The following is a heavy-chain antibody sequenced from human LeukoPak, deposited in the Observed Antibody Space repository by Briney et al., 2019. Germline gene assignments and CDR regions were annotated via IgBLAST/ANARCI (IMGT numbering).Heavy chain of an antibody. V-gene: IGHV3-11*01. Sequence: GGSLRLSCAASGFTFSDYYMSWIRQAPGKGLEWVSYISSSGSTIYYADSVKGRFTISRDNAKNSLYLQMNSLRAEDTAVYYCAREVDISLVAATEDFDYWGQGTLVTVSS. D-gene: IGHD2-15*01. CDR3: AREVDISLVAATEDFDY. CDR2: ISSSGSTI. J-gene: IGHJ4*02. CDR1: GFTFSDYY.